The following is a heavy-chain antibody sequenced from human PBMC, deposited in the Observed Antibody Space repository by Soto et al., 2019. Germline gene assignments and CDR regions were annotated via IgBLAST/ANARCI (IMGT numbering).Heavy chain of an antibody. J-gene: IGHJ6*02. D-gene: IGHD6-6*01. CDR2: INPNSGGT. CDR1: GYTFTGYY. V-gene: IGHV1-2*04. Sequence: ASVKVSCKASGYTFTGYYMHWVRQAPGQGLEWVGWINPNSGGTNYAQKFQGWVTMTRDTSISTAYMELSRLRSDDTAVYYCARARFGKSSSSYYYYGMDVWGQGTTVTVSS. CDR3: ARARFGKSSSSYYYYGMDV.